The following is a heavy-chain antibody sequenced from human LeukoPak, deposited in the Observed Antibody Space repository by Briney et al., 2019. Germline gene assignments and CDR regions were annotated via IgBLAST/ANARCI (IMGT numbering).Heavy chain of an antibody. V-gene: IGHV1-69*05. CDR2: IIPIFGTA. Sequence: SVKVSCKASGGTFSSYAISWVRQAPGQGLEWMGGIIPIFGTANYAQKFQGRVTITTDESTSTAYMELSSLRSEDTAVYYCARDYPPVPATAQYRLTYWGQGTLVTVSS. J-gene: IGHJ4*02. CDR3: ARDYPPVPATAQYRLTY. D-gene: IGHD2-2*01. CDR1: GGTFSSYA.